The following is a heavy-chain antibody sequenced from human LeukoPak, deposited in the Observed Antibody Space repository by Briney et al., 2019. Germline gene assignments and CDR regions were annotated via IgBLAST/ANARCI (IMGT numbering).Heavy chain of an antibody. Sequence: PGGSLRLSCTVSGFTVSSNSMSWVRQAPGKGLEWVSFIYSDNTHYSDSVKGRFTISRDNSKNTLYLQMNSLRAEDTAVYYCAKERGTVTTPTAYYYYYMDVWGKGTTVTVSS. CDR1: GFTVSSNS. CDR3: AKERGTVTTPTAYYYYYMDV. V-gene: IGHV3-53*01. J-gene: IGHJ6*03. D-gene: IGHD4-17*01. CDR2: IYSDNT.